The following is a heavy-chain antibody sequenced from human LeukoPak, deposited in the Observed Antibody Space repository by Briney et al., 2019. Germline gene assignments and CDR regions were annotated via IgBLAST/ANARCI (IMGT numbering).Heavy chain of an antibody. Sequence: GGSLRLSCAASGFTFSSYAMHWVRQAPGKGLEWVAVISYDGSNKYYADSVKGRFTISRDNSKNTLYLQMNSLRAEDTAVYYCAREAIRDGLRYSFRTYYYYYYMDVWGKGTTVTISS. CDR2: ISYDGSNK. CDR1: GFTFSSYA. CDR3: AREAIRDGLRYSFRTYYYYYYMDV. J-gene: IGHJ6*03. D-gene: IGHD3-9*01. V-gene: IGHV3-30*04.